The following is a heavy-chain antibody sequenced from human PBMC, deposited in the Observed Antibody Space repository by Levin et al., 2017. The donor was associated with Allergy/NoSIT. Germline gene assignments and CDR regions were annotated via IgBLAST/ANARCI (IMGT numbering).Heavy chain of an antibody. CDR2: ITPEGDGA. J-gene: IGHJ6*02. CDR3: ARVSLTSGLIHGMDV. D-gene: IGHD6-19*01. CDR1: GFAFSTYW. Sequence: QSGGSLRLSCAASGFAFSTYWMHWVRQAAGKGLVWVSRITPEGDGADYADSVRGRFTISRDNAKNTLFLQMNSLRAEDMAVYYCARVSLTSGLIHGMDVWGQGTTVTVSS. V-gene: IGHV3-74*01.